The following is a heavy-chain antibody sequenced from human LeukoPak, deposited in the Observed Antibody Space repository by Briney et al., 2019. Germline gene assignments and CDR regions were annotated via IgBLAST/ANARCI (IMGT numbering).Heavy chain of an antibody. CDR3: ARVRGSSGSYEYYHYMDV. Sequence: SETLSLTCTVSGGSISYFYWSWIRQPAGKGLEWIGRIYTSGSTNYNPSLKSRVTMSVDTSKKQFSLKLSSVTAADTAVYYCARVRGSSGSYEYYHYMDVWGKGTTVTISS. CDR1: GGSISYFY. V-gene: IGHV4-4*07. CDR2: IYTSGST. D-gene: IGHD1-26*01. J-gene: IGHJ6*03.